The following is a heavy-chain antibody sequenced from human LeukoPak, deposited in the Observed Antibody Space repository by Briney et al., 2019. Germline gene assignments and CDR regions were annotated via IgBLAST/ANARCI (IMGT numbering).Heavy chain of an antibody. CDR1: GFTFSSYG. V-gene: IGHV3-33*01. Sequence: GGSLRLSCAASGFTFSSYGMHWVRQAPGKGLEWVAVIWYDGSNKYYADSVRGRFTISRDNSKNTLYLQMNSLRAGDTAVYYCARDYGRTFDYWGQGTLVTVSS. CDR3: ARDYGRTFDY. J-gene: IGHJ4*02. CDR2: IWYDGSNK. D-gene: IGHD1-26*01.